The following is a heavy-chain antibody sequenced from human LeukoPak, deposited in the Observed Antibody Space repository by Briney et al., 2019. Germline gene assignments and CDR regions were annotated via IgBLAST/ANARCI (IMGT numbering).Heavy chain of an antibody. V-gene: IGHV4-39*07. D-gene: IGHD2-8*01. CDR2: IYYSGST. J-gene: IGHJ4*02. CDR3: ARGRPNIVLMVYAIDCFDY. CDR1: GGSISSSSYY. Sequence: SETLSLTCTVSGGSISSSSYYWGWIRQPPGKGLEWIGSIYYSGSTYYNPSLKSRVTISVDTSKNRFSLKLSSVTAADTAVYYCARGRPNIVLMVYAIDCFDYWGQGTLVTVSS.